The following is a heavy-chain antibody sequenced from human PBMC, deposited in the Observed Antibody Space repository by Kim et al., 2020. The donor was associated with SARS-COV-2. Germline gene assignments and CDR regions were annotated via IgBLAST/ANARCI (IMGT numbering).Heavy chain of an antibody. CDR3: ARVGGYCSGGSCYNGLDY. CDR2: IYYSGST. V-gene: IGHV4-59*01. CDR1: GGSISSYY. D-gene: IGHD2-15*01. J-gene: IGHJ4*02. Sequence: SETLSLTFTVSGGSISSYYWSWIRQPPGKGLEWIGYIYYSGSTNYNPSLKSRVTISVDTSKNQFSLKLSSVTAADTAVYYCARVGGYCSGGSCYNGLDYWGQGTLVTVSS.